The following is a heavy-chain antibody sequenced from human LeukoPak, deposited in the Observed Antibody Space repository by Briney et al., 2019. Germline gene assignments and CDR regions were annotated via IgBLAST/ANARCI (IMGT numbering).Heavy chain of an antibody. D-gene: IGHD3-9*01. V-gene: IGHV4-4*07. CDR1: GDSIKRNY. CDR2: IYDTGPT. J-gene: IGHJ5*02. CDR3: ARQDSRLGFDP. Sequence: SETLSLTCTVSGDSIKRNYWSWIRQPAGKGLEWIGRIYDTGPTDYNPSLKSRVTMSADASRNQVSLELRSVTAADTPVYYCARQDSRLGFDPWGQGTLVTVSS.